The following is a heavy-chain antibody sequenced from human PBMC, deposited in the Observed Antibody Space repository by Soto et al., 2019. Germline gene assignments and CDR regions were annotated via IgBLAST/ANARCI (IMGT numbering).Heavy chain of an antibody. CDR3: QGGDF. J-gene: IGHJ1*01. CDR1: VVSFRGYF. D-gene: IGHD2-21*02. Sequence: KTWETLSLTCALSVVSFRGYFWSWIRQSPAKGLEWIGEINDSGNTYYNPSFKSRLTISVDTSTSQISLRLTSVTAADSAVYYCQGGDFRGQGNRVTVYS. V-gene: IGHV4-34*01. CDR2: INDSGNT.